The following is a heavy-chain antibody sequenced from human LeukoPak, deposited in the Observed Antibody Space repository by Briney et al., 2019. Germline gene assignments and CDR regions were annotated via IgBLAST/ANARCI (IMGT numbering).Heavy chain of an antibody. J-gene: IGHJ4*02. D-gene: IGHD5-18*01. V-gene: IGHV1-18*01. CDR1: GYTFTSYG. CDR2: ISAYNGNT. Sequence: GASVKVSCKASGYTFTSYGISWVRQPPGQGLEWMGWISAYNGNTNYAQKLQGRVTMTTDTSTSTAYMELRSVRSDDTAVYYCARVNGYSYGFYYFDYWGQGTLVTVSS. CDR3: ARVNGYSYGFYYFDY.